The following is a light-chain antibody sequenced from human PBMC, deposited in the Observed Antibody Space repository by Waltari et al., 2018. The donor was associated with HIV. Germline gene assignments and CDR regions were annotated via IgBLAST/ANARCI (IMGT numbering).Light chain of an antibody. V-gene: IGKV4-1*01. Sequence: DIVMTQYPDSLAVSLRERATINRTSSPSVLFGSNNKNYLAWYKQKSGQPPKLLIYWASTRESGVPDRFSGSGSGTDFTLTINTLQAEDVAIYYCQQYYSSPPYTFGQGTKLEIK. CDR3: QQYYSSPPYT. J-gene: IGKJ2*01. CDR2: WAS. CDR1: PSVLFGSNNKNY.